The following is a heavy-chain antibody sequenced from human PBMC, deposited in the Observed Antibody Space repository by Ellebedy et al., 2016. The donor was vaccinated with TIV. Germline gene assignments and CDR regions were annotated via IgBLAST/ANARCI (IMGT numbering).Heavy chain of an antibody. J-gene: IGHJ5*02. D-gene: IGHD3-16*01. CDR2: IYPGDSDT. V-gene: IGHV5-51*01. CDR3: ARHMGDPKDKRRWFDP. CDR1: GYSFTSYW. Sequence: GESLKISCEGSGYSFTSYWIGWVRQMPGKGLEWMGIIYPGDSDTRYSPSFQGQVTISADKSIGTAYLQWSSLKASDTAMYYCARHMGDPKDKRRWFDPWGQGTLVTVSS.